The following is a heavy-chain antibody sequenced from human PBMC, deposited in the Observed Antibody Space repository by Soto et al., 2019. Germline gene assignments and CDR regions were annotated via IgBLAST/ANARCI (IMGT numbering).Heavy chain of an antibody. CDR2: IYGNDEK. D-gene: IGHD6-13*01. Sequence: SGPTLVNPTQTFTLTCNLSEFSLTAFGVAVGWIRQPPGKALEWLALIYGNDEKRYSPSLKGRLTITKDTSKNQVVLTMTNMDPVDTATYYCAHRQDSSFDYWGQGTQVTVSS. V-gene: IGHV2-5*01. J-gene: IGHJ4*02. CDR3: AHRQDSSFDY. CDR1: EFSLTAFGVA.